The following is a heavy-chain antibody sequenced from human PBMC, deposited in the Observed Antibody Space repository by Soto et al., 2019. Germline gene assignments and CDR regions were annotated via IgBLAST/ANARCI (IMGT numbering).Heavy chain of an antibody. D-gene: IGHD3-22*01. V-gene: IGHV4-4*07. CDR3: GRHMYDSSGYSIMYYFDY. J-gene: IGHJ4*02. CDR2: IYTSGST. CDR1: GGSISSYY. Sequence: QVQLQESGPGLVKPSETLSLTCTVSGGSISSYYWSWIRQPAGQGLEWIGRIYTSGSTNYNPSLRSRVTMTVDTSKNQFSLKLSSVTAADTAVYYCGRHMYDSSGYSIMYYFDYWGQGTLVTVSS.